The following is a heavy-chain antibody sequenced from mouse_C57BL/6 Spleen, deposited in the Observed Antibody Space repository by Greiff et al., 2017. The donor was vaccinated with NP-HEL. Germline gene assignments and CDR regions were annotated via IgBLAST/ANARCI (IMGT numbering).Heavy chain of an antibody. Sequence: VQLQQSGPGLVKPSQSLSLTCSVTGYSITSGYYWNWIRQFPGNKLEWMGYISYDGSNNYNPSLKNRISITRDTSKNQFFLKLNSVTTEDTATYYCATDGYYLYWGQGTTLTVSS. V-gene: IGHV3-6*01. CDR2: ISYDGSN. CDR1: GYSITSGYY. D-gene: IGHD2-3*01. J-gene: IGHJ2*01. CDR3: ATDGYYLY.